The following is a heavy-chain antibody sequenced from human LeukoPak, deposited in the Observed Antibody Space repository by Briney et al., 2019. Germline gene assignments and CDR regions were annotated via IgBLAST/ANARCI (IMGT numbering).Heavy chain of an antibody. J-gene: IGHJ5*02. D-gene: IGHD6-13*01. CDR3: ARDLFVQQQLSFDP. CDR1: GYTFTGYY. V-gene: IGHV1-2*02. CDR2: INPNTGGT. Sequence: ASVKVSCKASGYTFTGYYIHWMRQAPGQGLEWMGWINPNTGGTNYAPKFQGRVTMTRDTSISTAYTELSRLGSDDTAVYYCARDLFVQQQLSFDPWGQGTLVTVSS.